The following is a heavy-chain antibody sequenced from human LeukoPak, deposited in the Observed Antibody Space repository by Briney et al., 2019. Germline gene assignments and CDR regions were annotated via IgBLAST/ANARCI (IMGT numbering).Heavy chain of an antibody. CDR3: AAILERSSVRFDP. CDR1: GGSISSYY. J-gene: IGHJ5*02. CDR2: IYYSGST. D-gene: IGHD1-1*01. V-gene: IGHV4-59*12. Sequence: PSETLSLTCTVSGGSISSYYWSWIRQPPGKGLEWIGYIYYSGSTNYNPSLKSRVTISVDTSKNQFSLKLSSVTAADTAVYYCAAILERSSVRFDPWGQGTLVTVSS.